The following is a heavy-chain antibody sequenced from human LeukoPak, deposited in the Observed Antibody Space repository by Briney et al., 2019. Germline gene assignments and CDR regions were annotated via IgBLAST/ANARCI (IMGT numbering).Heavy chain of an antibody. V-gene: IGHV4-34*01. D-gene: IGHD1-26*01. CDR1: GGSFSGYY. J-gene: IGHJ4*02. Sequence: SETLSLTCAVYGGSFSGYYWSWIRQPPGKGLEWIGEINHSGSTNYNPSLKSRVTISVDTSKNQFSLKLSSVTAADMAVYYCARDHATGIVGATFDYWGQGTLVTVSS. CDR2: INHSGST. CDR3: ARDHATGIVGATFDY.